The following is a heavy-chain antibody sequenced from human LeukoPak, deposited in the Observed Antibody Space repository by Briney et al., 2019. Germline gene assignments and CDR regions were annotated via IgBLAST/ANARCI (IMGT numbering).Heavy chain of an antibody. J-gene: IGHJ1*01. V-gene: IGHV3-7*03. CDR3: AQQVGYCSSGNCYFTY. D-gene: IGHD2-15*01. CDR1: GFTFSNFW. CDR2: IKQDETEK. Sequence: GGSLRLSCTASGFTFSNFWMGWVRQAPGKGLEWVANIKQDETEKFYLGSVKGRFTVSRYNSKNTLYLQMNSLRAEDAAVYYCAQQVGYCSSGNCYFTYWGQGTLVTVSS.